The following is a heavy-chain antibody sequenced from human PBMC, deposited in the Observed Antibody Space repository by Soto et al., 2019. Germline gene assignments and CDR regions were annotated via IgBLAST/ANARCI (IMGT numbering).Heavy chain of an antibody. Sequence: ASVKVSCKASGYTFTSYDINWVRQATGQGLEWMGWMNPNSGNTGYAQKFQGRVTMTRNTSISTAYMELSSLRSEDTAVYYCARGGLRYFDWLLPHDAFDIWGQGTMVTVS. J-gene: IGHJ3*02. D-gene: IGHD3-9*01. CDR1: GYTFTSYD. CDR3: ARGGLRYFDWLLPHDAFDI. V-gene: IGHV1-8*01. CDR2: MNPNSGNT.